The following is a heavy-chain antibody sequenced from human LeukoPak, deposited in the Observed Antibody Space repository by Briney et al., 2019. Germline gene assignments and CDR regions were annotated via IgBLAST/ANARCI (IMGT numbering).Heavy chain of an antibody. J-gene: IGHJ6*02. CDR1: GGSISSYY. V-gene: IGHV4-59*08. CDR3: ARHIVVVSANRHDYYYYGLDV. CDR2: IYYSGST. D-gene: IGHD2-2*01. Sequence: PSETLSLTCTVSGGSISSYYWSWIRQPPGKGLEWIGYIYYSGSTNYNPFLKSRVTMFVDMSKNQFSLRLSSVTAADTAVYYCARHIVVVSANRHDYYYYGLDVWGQGTTVTVSS.